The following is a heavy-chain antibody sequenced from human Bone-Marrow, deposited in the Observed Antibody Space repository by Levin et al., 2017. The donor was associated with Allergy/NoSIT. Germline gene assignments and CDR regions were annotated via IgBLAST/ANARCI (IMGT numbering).Heavy chain of an antibody. CDR1: EDTLTELS. CDR3: ATKARYLEWFLSG. D-gene: IGHD3-3*01. CDR2: FDPEQGEI. V-gene: IGHV1-24*01. J-gene: IGHJ4*02. Sequence: PGESLKISCKVSEDTLTELSVHWVRQAPGKGLEWMGGFDPEQGEIIYAQKFQGRVTLTEDTSTDTAYMEVTSLRSEDTAVYYCATKARYLEWFLSGWGQGTLVTVSS.